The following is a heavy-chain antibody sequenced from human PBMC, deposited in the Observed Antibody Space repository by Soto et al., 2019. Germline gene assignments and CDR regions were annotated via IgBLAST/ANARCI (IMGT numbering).Heavy chain of an antibody. Sequence: GGSPRLSSAYYGFTFSNAWMSWVRQAPGEGLEWIGRIKSKTDGGTTDYTAPVKGRFTMSREDSDNSLYRQMNSLKTEDTAVYYCTTVIDYYGSGCNGYWGQGSLVTVSA. J-gene: IGHJ4*02. D-gene: IGHD3-10*01. CDR3: TTVIDYYGSGCNGY. CDR1: GFTFSNAW. V-gene: IGHV3-15*01. CDR2: IKSKTDGGTT.